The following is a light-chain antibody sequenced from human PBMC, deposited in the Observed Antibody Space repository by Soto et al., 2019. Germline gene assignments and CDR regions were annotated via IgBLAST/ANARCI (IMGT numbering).Light chain of an antibody. J-gene: IGLJ1*01. CDR3: CSYAGSSTFV. CDR2: EGS. CDR1: SSDVGSYNL. V-gene: IGLV2-23*01. Sequence: QSVLTQPASMSGSPGQSVTISCAGTSSDVGSYNLVSWYQQHPGKAPKPMIYEGSKRPSGVSNRFSGSKSGNTASLTISGLQAEDEADYYCCSYAGSSTFVFGTGTKVTAL.